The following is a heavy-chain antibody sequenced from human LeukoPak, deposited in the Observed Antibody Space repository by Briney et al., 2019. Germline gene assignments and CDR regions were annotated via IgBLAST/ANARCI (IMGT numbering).Heavy chain of an antibody. CDR3: ARHLDPTDAFDI. CDR2: ISAYNGNT. D-gene: IGHD2-2*03. CDR1: GGTFTSYG. Sequence: ASVKVSCKASGGTFTSYGISWVRQAPGQGLEWMGWISAYNGNTNYAQKLQGRVTMTTDTSTSTAYMELRSLRSDDTAVYYCARHLDPTDAFDIWGQGTMVTVSS. J-gene: IGHJ3*02. V-gene: IGHV1-18*01.